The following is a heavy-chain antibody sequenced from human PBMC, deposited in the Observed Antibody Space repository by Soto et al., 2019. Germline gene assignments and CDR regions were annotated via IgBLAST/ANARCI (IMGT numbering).Heavy chain of an antibody. J-gene: IGHJ6*02. D-gene: IGHD2-15*01. CDR2: IYYSGST. CDR1: GGSITYYY. V-gene: IGHV4-59*01. Sequence: PSETLSLTCTVSGGSITYYYWSWIRQPPGKGLEWIGYIYYSGSTNYNPSLKSRVSISVDTSKNQFSLKLSSVTAADTAVYYCARVGGSAMDVWGQGTTVTVYS. CDR3: ARVGGSAMDV.